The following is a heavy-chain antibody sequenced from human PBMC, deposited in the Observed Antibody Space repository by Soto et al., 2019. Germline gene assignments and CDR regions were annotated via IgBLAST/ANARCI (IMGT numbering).Heavy chain of an antibody. D-gene: IGHD4-17*01. CDR2: MYYSGST. CDR1: GGSISSSSYF. V-gene: IGHV4-39*01. J-gene: IGHJ4*02. CDR3: ARRYGASFDY. Sequence: SETLSLTCSVSGGSISSSSYFWGWIRQPPGKGLEWIGSMYYSGSTYYNLSLKSRVTISVDTSKNQFSLKLSSATAADTAVYYCARRYGASFDYWGQGTLVTVSS.